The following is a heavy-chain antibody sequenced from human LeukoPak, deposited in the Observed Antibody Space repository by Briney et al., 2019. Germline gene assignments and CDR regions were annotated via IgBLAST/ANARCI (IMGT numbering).Heavy chain of an antibody. CDR1: GYTFTSYY. Sequence: ASVKVSCKASGYTFTSYYMHWVRQAPGQGLEWMGIINPSGGSTSYAQKFQGRVTITADKSTSTAYMELSSLRSEDTAVYYCARVSDGCSGGSCYSSFSFWGQGTLVTVSS. V-gene: IGHV1-46*01. J-gene: IGHJ4*02. CDR2: INPSGGST. D-gene: IGHD2-15*01. CDR3: ARVSDGCSGGSCYSSFSF.